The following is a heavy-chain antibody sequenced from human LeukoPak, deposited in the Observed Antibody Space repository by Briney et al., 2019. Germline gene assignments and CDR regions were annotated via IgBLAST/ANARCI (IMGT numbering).Heavy chain of an antibody. D-gene: IGHD3-3*01. CDR1: GGSISSYY. J-gene: IGHJ4*02. Sequence: SETLSLTCTVSGGSISSYYWSWIRQPPGKGLEWIGYIYYSGSTNYNPSLKSRVTISVDTSKNQFSLKLSPVTAADTAVYYCARRVGYYTPFDYWGQGTLVTVSS. CDR3: ARRVGYYTPFDY. CDR2: IYYSGST. V-gene: IGHV4-59*08.